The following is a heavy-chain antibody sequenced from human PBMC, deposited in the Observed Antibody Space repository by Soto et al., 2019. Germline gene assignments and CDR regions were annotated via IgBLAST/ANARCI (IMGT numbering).Heavy chain of an antibody. CDR1: GYSFSTYA. J-gene: IGHJ6*02. V-gene: IGHV1-3*01. D-gene: IGHD6-19*01. CDR2: INAGSGNT. Sequence: ASVKVSCKASGYSFSTYAMHWVRQAPGQRLEWMGWINAGSGNTKYSQKFQGRVTITRDTSASTAYMELSSLRSEDTAVYYCASSIAVAGTTYYYYYGMDVWGQGTTVTVSS. CDR3: ASSIAVAGTTYYYYYGMDV.